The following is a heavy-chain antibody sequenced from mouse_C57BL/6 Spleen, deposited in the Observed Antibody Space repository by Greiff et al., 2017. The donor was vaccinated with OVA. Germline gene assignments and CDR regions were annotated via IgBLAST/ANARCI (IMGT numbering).Heavy chain of an antibody. CDR3: TSLTTVVAEDAMDY. V-gene: IGHV1-5*01. Sequence: VQLKQSGTVLARPGASVKMSCKTSGYTFTSYWMHWVKQRPGQGLEWIGAIYPGNSDTSYNQKFKGKAKLTAVTSASAAYMELSSLTNEDSAVYYCTSLTTVVAEDAMDYWGQGTSVTVSS. CDR1: GYTFTSYW. J-gene: IGHJ4*01. CDR2: IYPGNSDT. D-gene: IGHD1-1*01.